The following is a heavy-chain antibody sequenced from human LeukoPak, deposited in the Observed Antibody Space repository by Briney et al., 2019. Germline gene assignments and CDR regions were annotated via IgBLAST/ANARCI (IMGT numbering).Heavy chain of an antibody. J-gene: IGHJ3*02. CDR2: ISGDGSVS. CDR1: GFTFRFYA. Sequence: GGSLRLSCAGSGFTFRFYAMTWVRQAPGKGLEWVSGISGDGSVSKHADSVKGRFNISRDNSKNTLYLQLNGLRVEDTAIYYCAKAYSSSLYGDAFHIWGQGTMVTVPP. V-gene: IGHV3-23*01. CDR3: AKAYSSSLYGDAFHI. D-gene: IGHD6-13*01.